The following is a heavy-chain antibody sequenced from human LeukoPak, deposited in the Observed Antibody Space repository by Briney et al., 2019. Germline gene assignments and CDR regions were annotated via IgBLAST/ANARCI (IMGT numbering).Heavy chain of an antibody. V-gene: IGHV3-48*03. CDR1: GFTFSSYE. D-gene: IGHD3-9*01. J-gene: IGHJ5*02. Sequence: GGSLRLSCAASGFTFSSYEMNWVRQAPGKGLEWVSYISSSGSTIYYADSVKGRFTISRDNAKNSLYLQMNSLRAEDTAVYYCARDGSYDILTGYSYNWFDPWGQGTLVTVSS. CDR2: ISSSGSTI. CDR3: ARDGSYDILTGYSYNWFDP.